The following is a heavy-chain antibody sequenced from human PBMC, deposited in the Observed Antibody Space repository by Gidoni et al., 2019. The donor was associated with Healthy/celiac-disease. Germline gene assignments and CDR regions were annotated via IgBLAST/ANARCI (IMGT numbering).Heavy chain of an antibody. V-gene: IGHV4-39*01. J-gene: IGHJ4*02. CDR1: GGSISSSSYY. D-gene: IGHD4-17*01. CDR3: ARQDYGDYGGGYYFDY. Sequence: QLQLQEPGPGLVKPSETLSLTCTVSGGSISSSSYYWGWIRQPPGKGLEWIGGIYYSGSNYYNPSLKSRVTISVDTSKNQFSLKLSSVTAADTAVYYCARQDYGDYGGGYYFDYWGQGTLVTVSS. CDR2: IYYSGSN.